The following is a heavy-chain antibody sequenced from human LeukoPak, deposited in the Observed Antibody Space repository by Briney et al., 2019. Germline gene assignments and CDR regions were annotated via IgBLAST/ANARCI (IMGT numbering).Heavy chain of an antibody. Sequence: ASVKVSCKASGYTFTSYYMHWVRQAPGQGLEWMGIITPSGGSTSYAQKFQGRVTMTTDTSTSTVYMELSSLRPEDTAVYGGARQAGLDYWGQGTLVSLST. D-gene: IGHD6-19*01. V-gene: IGHV1-46*03. CDR3: ARQAGLDY. CDR2: ITPSGGST. J-gene: IGHJ4*02. CDR1: GYTFTSYY.